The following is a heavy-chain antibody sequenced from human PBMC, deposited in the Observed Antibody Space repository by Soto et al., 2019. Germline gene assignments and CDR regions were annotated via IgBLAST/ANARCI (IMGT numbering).Heavy chain of an antibody. CDR1: GFTFNNYA. V-gene: IGHV3-23*01. CDR3: EKGRGGSGSLTPRVDF. D-gene: IGHD3-10*01. CDR2: ISGGGDTT. Sequence: EVQLLESGGGLVQPGGSLRLSCAASGFTFNNYAMTWVRQAPGKGLEWVSAISGGGDTTSYADSVKGRFTVSRDGSKNTLSLQMSSLRAKDTALYYCEKGRGGSGSLTPRVDFWGQGTLVTVSS. J-gene: IGHJ4*02.